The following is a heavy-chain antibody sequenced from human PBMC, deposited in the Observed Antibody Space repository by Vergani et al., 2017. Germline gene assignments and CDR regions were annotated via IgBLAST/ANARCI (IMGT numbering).Heavy chain of an antibody. CDR1: GYTFTSYD. D-gene: IGHD2-8*01. V-gene: IGHV1-8*01. CDR2: MNPNSGNT. J-gene: IGHJ6*02. Sequence: QVKRVQSGAEVKKPGSSVKVSCKASGYTFTSYDINWVRQATGQGLEWMGWMNPNSGNTGYAQKFQGRVTMTRNTSISTAYMELSSLRSEDTAVYYCAVALYCTNGVCYYYYYGMDVWGQGTTVTVSS. CDR3: AVALYCTNGVCYYYYYGMDV.